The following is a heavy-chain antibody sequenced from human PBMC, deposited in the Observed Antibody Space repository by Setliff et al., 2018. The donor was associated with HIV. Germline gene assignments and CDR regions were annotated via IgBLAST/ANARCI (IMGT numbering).Heavy chain of an antibody. CDR1: GYPISSGYY. CDR2: IYNSGIT. CDR3: ARILVLVALRNAFDI. J-gene: IGHJ3*02. D-gene: IGHD2-8*02. V-gene: IGHV4-38-2*01. Sequence: PSETLSLTCAVSGYPISSGYYWGWIRQPPGKGLEWIGNIYNSGITYYNPSLESRLTISVDTSKNQFSLSLTSVTAADTAVYYCARILVLVALRNAFDIWGQGTRVTV.